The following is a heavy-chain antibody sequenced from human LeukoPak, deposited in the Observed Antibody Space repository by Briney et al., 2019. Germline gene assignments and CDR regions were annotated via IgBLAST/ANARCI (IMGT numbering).Heavy chain of an antibody. J-gene: IGHJ6*03. Sequence: GGSLSLSCAVSGITFSSYGMSWVRQPPGKGLEWVSSISSTGGTTYYADSVKGRFTISRDNSKNTLYQQMNSLRAEDTAIYYCAKNGDRGAYCTGGTCYPYFYYYMDVWGKGTTVTI. V-gene: IGHV3-23*01. CDR3: AKNGDRGAYCTGGTCYPYFYYYMDV. D-gene: IGHD2-15*01. CDR1: GITFSSYG. CDR2: ISSTGGTT.